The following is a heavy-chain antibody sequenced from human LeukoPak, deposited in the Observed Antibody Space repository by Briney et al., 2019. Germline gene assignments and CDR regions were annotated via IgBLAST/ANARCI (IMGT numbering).Heavy chain of an antibody. CDR3: ARREDDYFDY. J-gene: IGHJ4*02. V-gene: IGHV1-18*01. D-gene: IGHD5-24*01. Sequence: TSVKVSCKASGYTFTSYGISWVQQAPGQGLEWMGRISAYNGNTNYAQKLQGRVTMTTDTSTSTAYMELRSLRSDDTAVYYCARREDDYFDYWGQGTLVTVSS. CDR1: GYTFTSYG. CDR2: ISAYNGNT.